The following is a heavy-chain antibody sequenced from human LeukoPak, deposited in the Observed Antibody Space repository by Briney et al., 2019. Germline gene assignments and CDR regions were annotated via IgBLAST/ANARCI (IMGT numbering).Heavy chain of an antibody. D-gene: IGHD5-12*01. J-gene: IGHJ4*02. CDR1: GGSISGYF. CDR3: AREPTSGREPTSGRPLDY. CDR2: MYSTGSN. V-gene: IGHV4-4*07. Sequence: SETLSLTCTVSGGSISGYFWTWIRQPAGKGLEWIGRMYSTGSNNYNPSLKSRATMSLDTSKTHFSLNLTSVTAADTAVYYCAREPTSGREPTSGRPLDYWGQGTLVTVSS.